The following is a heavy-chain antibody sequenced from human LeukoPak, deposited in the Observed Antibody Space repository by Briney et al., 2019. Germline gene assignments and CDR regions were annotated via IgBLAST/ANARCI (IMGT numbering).Heavy chain of an antibody. CDR2: INPDGSGT. CDR3: ARDSGSGSYSGY. CDR1: GFTFSTYW. V-gene: IGHV3-74*01. D-gene: IGHD3-10*01. Sequence: GGSLRLSCAASGFTFSTYWMHWVRHGPGKGLVWASRINPDGSGTSHADSVKGRFTISRDNAKNTLYLQMNSLRAEDTAVYYCARDSGSGSYSGYWGLGTLVTVSS. J-gene: IGHJ4*02.